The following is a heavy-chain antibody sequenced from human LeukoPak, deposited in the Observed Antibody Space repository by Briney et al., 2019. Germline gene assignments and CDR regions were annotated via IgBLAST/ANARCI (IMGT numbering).Heavy chain of an antibody. CDR3: AKSTRDGYYYDSSGYFDAFDI. D-gene: IGHD3-22*01. CDR2: IRSKANSYAT. Sequence: GGSLRLSCAASGFTFSGSAMHWVRQASGKGLEWVGRIRSKANSYATAYAASVKGRFTISRDDSKNTAYLQMNSLRAEDTAVYYCAKSTRDGYYYDSSGYFDAFDIWGQGTMVTVSS. CDR1: GFTFSGSA. J-gene: IGHJ3*02. V-gene: IGHV3-73*01.